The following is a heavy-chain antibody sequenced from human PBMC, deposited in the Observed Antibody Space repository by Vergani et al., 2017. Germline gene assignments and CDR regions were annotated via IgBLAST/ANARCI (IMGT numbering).Heavy chain of an antibody. CDR1: GFTFSSYA. V-gene: IGHV3-23*01. D-gene: IGHD5-24*01. Sequence: EVQLLESGGGLVQPGGSLRLSCAASGFTFSSYAMSWVRQAPGKGLEWVSAISGSGGSTYYADSVKGRFTISRDNSKTTLYLQMNSLRAEDTAVYYCAKEEMGAAQISYGMDVWGQGTTVTVSS. CDR3: AKEEMGAAQISYGMDV. J-gene: IGHJ6*02. CDR2: ISGSGGST.